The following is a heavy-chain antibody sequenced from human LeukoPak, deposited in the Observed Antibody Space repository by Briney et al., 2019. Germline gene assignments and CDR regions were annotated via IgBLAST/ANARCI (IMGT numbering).Heavy chain of an antibody. D-gene: IGHD1-26*01. CDR2: FDPEDGET. CDR1: GYTLTELS. J-gene: IGHJ4*02. V-gene: IGHV1-24*01. CDR3: ATPNLHSGSYLDY. Sequence: GASVKVSCKVSGYTLTELSMHWVRQAPGKGLEWMGGFDPEDGETIYAQKFQGRVTMTEDTPTDTAYMELSSLRSEDTAVYYCATPNLHSGSYLDYWGQGTLVTVSS.